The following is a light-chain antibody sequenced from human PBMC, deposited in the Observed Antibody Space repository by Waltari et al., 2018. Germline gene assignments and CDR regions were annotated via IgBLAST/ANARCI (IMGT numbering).Light chain of an antibody. Sequence: QSALTQPASVPGSPGQSITISCTGTDSDVGAYNFVSWYRQHPGKAPHLIIYEVSDRPPGISHRASRSKSDNSASLTISGLQADDEAVYYCSSYTTSNAPGVFGTGTKVTVL. CDR2: EVS. J-gene: IGLJ1*01. CDR3: SSYTTSNAPGV. V-gene: IGLV2-14*01. CDR1: DSDVGAYNF.